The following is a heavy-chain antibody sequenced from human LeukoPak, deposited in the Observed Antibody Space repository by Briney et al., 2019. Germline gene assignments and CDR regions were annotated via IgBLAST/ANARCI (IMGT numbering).Heavy chain of an antibody. CDR1: GFTFSSYA. CDR3: AKPGYHHYNIGPDVRDY. D-gene: IGHD2/OR15-2a*01. Sequence: GGSLRLSCAASGFTFSSYAMHWVRQAPGKGLEWVAVISYDGSNKYYADSVKGRFTISRDNSKNTLYLQMNSLRAEDTAVYYCAKPGYHHYNIGPDVRDYWGQGTLVTVSS. J-gene: IGHJ4*02. CDR2: ISYDGSNK. V-gene: IGHV3-30-3*02.